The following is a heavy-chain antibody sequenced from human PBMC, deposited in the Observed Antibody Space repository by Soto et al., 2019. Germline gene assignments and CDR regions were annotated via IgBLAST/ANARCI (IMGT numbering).Heavy chain of an antibody. Sequence: PSETLSLTCTVSGGSITTGGYYWSWIRQLPGKGLEWIGHRYYSESTYYNPSLKSRVSISIDTSKNQFSLKLSFVTAADTAMYYCARTKCSGGSCYSWSLDYWGQGTPVTVSS. J-gene: IGHJ4*02. CDR1: GGSITTGGYY. V-gene: IGHV4-31*03. CDR2: RYYSEST. CDR3: ARTKCSGGSCYSWSLDY. D-gene: IGHD2-15*01.